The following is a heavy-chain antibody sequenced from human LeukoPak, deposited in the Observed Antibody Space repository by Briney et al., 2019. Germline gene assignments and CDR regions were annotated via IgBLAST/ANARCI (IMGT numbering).Heavy chain of an antibody. J-gene: IGHJ4*02. V-gene: IGHV1-18*01. Sequence: GASVKVSCKASGYAFIRYPIIWVRQAPGQGLEWMGWISTYNGDTTYAQKFQDRVSMTTDTSTGTASMELRGLRSDDTAVYYCARERDTVLAPYFDYWGQGTLVTVSP. CDR3: ARERDTVLAPYFDY. D-gene: IGHD3-3*01. CDR1: GYAFIRYP. CDR2: ISTYNGDT.